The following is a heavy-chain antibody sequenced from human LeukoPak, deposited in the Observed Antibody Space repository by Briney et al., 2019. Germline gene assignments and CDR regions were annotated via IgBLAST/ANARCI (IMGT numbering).Heavy chain of an antibody. CDR1: GFSFSDYY. CDR3: ARDRGVVAFDI. V-gene: IGHV3-11*05. Sequence: GGSLRLSCAAAGFSFSDYYMSWIRQPPGKGLEWVSYISGSTTYTNYADSVRGRFTSPRDNSKSSLYLQMTSLRAYDTAVYYCARDRGVVAFDIWGQGTMVTVSS. CDR2: ISGSTTYT. J-gene: IGHJ3*02. D-gene: IGHD2-15*01.